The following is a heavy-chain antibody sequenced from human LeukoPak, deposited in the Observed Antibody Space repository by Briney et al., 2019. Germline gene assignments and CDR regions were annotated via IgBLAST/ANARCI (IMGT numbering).Heavy chain of an antibody. J-gene: IGHJ4*02. CDR2: IYHSGST. Sequence: SETLSLTCTVSGYSISSGYYWGWIRQPPGKGLEWIGSIYHSGSTYYNPSLKSRVTISVDTSKNQFSLKLSSVTAADTAVYYCARSDLYYGSGLIDYWGQGTLVTVSS. D-gene: IGHD3-10*01. CDR1: GYSISSGYY. V-gene: IGHV4-38-2*02. CDR3: ARSDLYYGSGLIDY.